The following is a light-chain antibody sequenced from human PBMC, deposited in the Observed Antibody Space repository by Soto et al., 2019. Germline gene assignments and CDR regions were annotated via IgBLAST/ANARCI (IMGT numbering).Light chain of an antibody. CDR1: SSDVGGYNY. V-gene: IGLV2-14*01. CDR3: SSYTSSSTRV. CDR2: EVS. J-gene: IGLJ3*02. Sequence: HSALNQPASVSGSPGQSITISCTGTSSDVGGYNYVSWYQQHPGKAPKLMIYEVSNRPSGVSNRFSGSKSGNTASLTISGLQAEDEAEYYCSSYTSSSTRVFGGGTKLTVL.